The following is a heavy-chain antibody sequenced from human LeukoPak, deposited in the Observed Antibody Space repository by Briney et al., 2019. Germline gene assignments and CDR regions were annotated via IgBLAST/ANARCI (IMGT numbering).Heavy chain of an antibody. Sequence: GGSLGLSCAASGFSFSSYNMNWVRQTPGKGLEWVSSITSSSTYTFYADSVKGRFTISRDNARNSLYLQMNSLRAEDTAVYYCVRYYTRHSWYFDLWGRGTLVTVSS. D-gene: IGHD3-10*01. CDR3: VRYYTRHSWYFDL. V-gene: IGHV3-21*01. CDR2: ITSSSTYT. J-gene: IGHJ2*01. CDR1: GFSFSSYN.